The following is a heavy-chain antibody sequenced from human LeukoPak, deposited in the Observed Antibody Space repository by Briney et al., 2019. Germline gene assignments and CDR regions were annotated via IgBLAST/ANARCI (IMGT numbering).Heavy chain of an antibody. J-gene: IGHJ5*02. V-gene: IGHV3-73*01. CDR3: AKDRVQRVLGPSYNWFDP. CDR1: GFTFSGSA. D-gene: IGHD5-18*01. CDR2: IRSKANSYAT. Sequence: GGSLRLSCAASGFTFSGSAMHWVRQASGKGLEWVGRIRSKANSYATAYAASVKGRFTISRDDSKNTAYLQMNSLRVEDTALYYCAKDRVQRVLGPSYNWFDPWGQGTLVSVSS.